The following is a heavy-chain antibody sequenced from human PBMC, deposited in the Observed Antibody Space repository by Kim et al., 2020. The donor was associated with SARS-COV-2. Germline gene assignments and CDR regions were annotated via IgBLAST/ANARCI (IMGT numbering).Heavy chain of an antibody. CDR2: ISSNGGSY. CDR3: TERSGY. CDR1: GFTFGGYA. Sequence: GGSLRLSCAASGFTFGGYAMHWVRQAPGKGLEWVSGISSNGGSYASAYAVKGLSTFTSDNAKTYQILQMNRMRAETAASYYCTERSGYWSQGTLVA. V-gene: IGHV3-9*01. D-gene: IGHD3-10*01. J-gene: IGHJ4*02.